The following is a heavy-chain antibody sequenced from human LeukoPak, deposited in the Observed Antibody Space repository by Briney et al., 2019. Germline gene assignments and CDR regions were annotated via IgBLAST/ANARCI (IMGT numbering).Heavy chain of an antibody. CDR2: IDPSDSYT. CDR3: ARLPRYSYGDDY. V-gene: IGHV5-10-1*01. Sequence: GESLKISCRGSGYSFTTYWISWVRQMPGKGLEWMGRIDPSDSYTNYSPSFQGHVTISADKSISTAYLQWSSLKASDTAMYYCARLPRYSYGDDYWGQGTLVTVSS. D-gene: IGHD5-18*01. J-gene: IGHJ4*02. CDR1: GYSFTTYW.